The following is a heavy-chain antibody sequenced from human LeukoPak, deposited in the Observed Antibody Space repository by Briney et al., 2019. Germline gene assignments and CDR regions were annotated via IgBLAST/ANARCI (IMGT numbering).Heavy chain of an antibody. V-gene: IGHV3-20*01. J-gene: IGHJ3*02. Sequence: GGSLRLSCAASGCTFDDYGMSWVRQAPGKGLEWVSGINWNGGSTGYADSVKGRFTISRDNAKNSLYLQMNSLRAEDTALYHCARALYYDFWSGSPDDAFDIWGQGTMVTVSS. D-gene: IGHD3-3*01. CDR3: ARALYYDFWSGSPDDAFDI. CDR2: INWNGGST. CDR1: GCTFDDYG.